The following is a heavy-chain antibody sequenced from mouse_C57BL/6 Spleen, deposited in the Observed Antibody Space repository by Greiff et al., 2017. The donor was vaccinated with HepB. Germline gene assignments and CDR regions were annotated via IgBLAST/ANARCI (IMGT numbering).Heavy chain of an antibody. CDR2: INPNNGGT. Sequence: EVKLMESGPELVKPGASVKIPCKASGYTFTDYNMDWVKQSHGKSLEWIGDINPNNGGTIYNQKFKGKATLTVDKSSSTAYMELRSLTSEDTAVYYCARDYYGSIWYFDVWGTGTTVTVSS. CDR1: GYTFTDYN. V-gene: IGHV1-18*01. CDR3: ARDYYGSIWYFDV. J-gene: IGHJ1*03. D-gene: IGHD1-1*01.